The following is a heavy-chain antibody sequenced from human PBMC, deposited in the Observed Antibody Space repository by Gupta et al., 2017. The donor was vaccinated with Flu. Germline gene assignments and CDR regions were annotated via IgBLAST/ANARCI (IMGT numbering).Heavy chain of an antibody. CDR2: IFYNGNT. Sequence: RQPPGKGLEWVGWIFYNGNTNYNPSLKSRVAMSIDTSKSQFSLKLTSVTAADTAVYYCARSDYSRHYYYSMDVWGKGTTVTVSS. CDR3: ARSDYSRHYYYSMDV. J-gene: IGHJ6*03. D-gene: IGHD2-15*01. V-gene: IGHV4-59*01.